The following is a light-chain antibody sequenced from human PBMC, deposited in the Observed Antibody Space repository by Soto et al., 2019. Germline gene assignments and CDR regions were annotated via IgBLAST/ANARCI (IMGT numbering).Light chain of an antibody. Sequence: DIVMTRSPDSLAVSLGERATINCKSSQSVLYSSNNKNYLTWYQQKPGQPPKLLIYWASTRESGVPDRFSGSGSGPDFTLTISSLQAEDVAVYYCQQYYSTPWTFGQGTKVEIK. CDR1: QSVLYSSNNKNY. V-gene: IGKV4-1*01. CDR2: WAS. CDR3: QQYYSTPWT. J-gene: IGKJ1*01.